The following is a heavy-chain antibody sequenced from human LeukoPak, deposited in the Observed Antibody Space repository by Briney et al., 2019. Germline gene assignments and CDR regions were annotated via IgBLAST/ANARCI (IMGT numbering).Heavy chain of an antibody. J-gene: IGHJ4*02. D-gene: IGHD6-13*01. CDR2: ISGGGGST. CDR3: AKDHLAAAGTPAYFDY. V-gene: IGHV3-23*01. CDR1: GFTFSSYA. Sequence: PGGSLRLSCAASGFTFSSYAMSWVRQAPGKGLEWVSAISGGGGSTYYADSVKGRFTISRDNSKNTLYLQMNSLRAEDTAVYYCAKDHLAAAGTPAYFDYRGQGTLVTVSS.